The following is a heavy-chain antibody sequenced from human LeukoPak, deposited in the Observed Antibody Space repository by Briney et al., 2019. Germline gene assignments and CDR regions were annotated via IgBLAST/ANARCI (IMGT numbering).Heavy chain of an antibody. CDR2: IYYSGST. V-gene: IGHV4-59*01. Sequence: PSETLSLTCTVSGGSISSYYWSWIRQPPGKGLEWIGYIYYSGSTNYNPSLKSRVTISVDTSKNQFSLKLSSVTAADTAVYYCARSRSSYYDSVEWLDPWGQGTLVTVSS. CDR3: ARSRSSYYDSVEWLDP. D-gene: IGHD3-22*01. J-gene: IGHJ5*02. CDR1: GGSISSYY.